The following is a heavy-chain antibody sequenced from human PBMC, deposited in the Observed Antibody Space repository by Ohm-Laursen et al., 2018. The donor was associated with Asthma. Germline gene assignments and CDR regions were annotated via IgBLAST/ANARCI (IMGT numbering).Heavy chain of an antibody. V-gene: IGHV4-61*05. CDR3: ARTFTGPFDY. Sequence: SETLSLTCAVSGGSISSSSYYWGWIRQPPGKGLEWIGYIYYSGSTNYNPSLKSRVTISVDTSKNQFSLKLSSVTAADTAVYYCARTFTGPFDYWGQGTLVTVSS. CDR2: IYYSGST. J-gene: IGHJ4*02. CDR1: GGSISSSSYY.